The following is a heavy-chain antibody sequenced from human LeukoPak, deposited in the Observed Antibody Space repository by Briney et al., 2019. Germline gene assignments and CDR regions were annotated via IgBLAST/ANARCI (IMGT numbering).Heavy chain of an antibody. D-gene: IGHD6-19*01. V-gene: IGHV1-2*02. CDR3: ARAQWLDYFYYYMDV. J-gene: IGHJ6*03. CDR2: INPKSGGA. CDR1: GFTFNAYN. Sequence: GASVKVSCKASGFTFNAYNIHWVRQAPGQGLEWMGWINPKSGGANYAQKFQGRVTMTWDTSISTAYMELSRLRSDDTAVYYCARAQWLDYFYYYMDVWGKGTTVTVSS.